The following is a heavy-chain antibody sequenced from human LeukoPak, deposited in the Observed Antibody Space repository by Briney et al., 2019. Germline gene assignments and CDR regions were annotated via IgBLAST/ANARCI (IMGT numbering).Heavy chain of an antibody. Sequence: GGSLRLSCAASGFTVSSNYMSWVRQAPGKGLEWVSVIYSGGSTYYADSVKGRFTISRDNSKNTLYLQMNSLRAEDTAVYYCAKVSPDGIAAAGNFDYWGQGTLVTVSS. CDR2: IYSGGST. J-gene: IGHJ4*02. CDR1: GFTVSSNY. V-gene: IGHV3-53*05. D-gene: IGHD6-13*01. CDR3: AKVSPDGIAAAGNFDY.